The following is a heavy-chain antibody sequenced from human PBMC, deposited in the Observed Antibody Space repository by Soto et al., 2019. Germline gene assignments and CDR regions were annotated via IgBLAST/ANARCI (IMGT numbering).Heavy chain of an antibody. Sequence: PSETLSLTCTVSGGSISSGGYYWSWIRQHPGKGLEWIGYIYYSGSTYYNPSLKSRVTISVDTSKNQFSLKLSSVTAADTAVYYCARHPDQVAGNLEYYFDDRGQRTTVTVSS. CDR1: GGSISSGGYY. V-gene: IGHV4-39*01. CDR2: IYYSGST. D-gene: IGHD6-19*01. CDR3: ARHPDQVAGNLEYYFDD. J-gene: IGHJ4*02.